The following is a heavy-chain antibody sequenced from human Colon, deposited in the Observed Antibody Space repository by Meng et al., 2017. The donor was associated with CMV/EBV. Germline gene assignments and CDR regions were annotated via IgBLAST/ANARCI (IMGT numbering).Heavy chain of an antibody. Sequence: SVNVSCKASGGTFSSYAISWVRQAPGQGLEWMGGIIPIFGTANYAQKFQGRVTITTDESTSTAYMELSSLRAEDTAVYYCARGDVGYCSSTSCYTYYYYGMDVWGQGTTVTVSS. CDR2: IIPIFGTA. V-gene: IGHV1-69*05. D-gene: IGHD2-2*02. CDR3: ARGDVGYCSSTSCYTYYYYGMDV. J-gene: IGHJ6*02. CDR1: GGTFSSYA.